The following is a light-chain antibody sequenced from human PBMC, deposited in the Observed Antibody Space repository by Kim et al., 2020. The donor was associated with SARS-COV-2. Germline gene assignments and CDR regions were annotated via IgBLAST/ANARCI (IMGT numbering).Light chain of an antibody. CDR2: DVS. Sequence: PWERPTLSCSASQSVSTYLAWYQQKPGQAPRLLIYDVSNRATGIPARFSGSGSGTDFTLTISSLEPEDFAVYYCQQRTNWPPIFTFGPGTKVDIK. J-gene: IGKJ3*01. CDR3: QQRTNWPPIFT. V-gene: IGKV3-11*01. CDR1: QSVSTY.